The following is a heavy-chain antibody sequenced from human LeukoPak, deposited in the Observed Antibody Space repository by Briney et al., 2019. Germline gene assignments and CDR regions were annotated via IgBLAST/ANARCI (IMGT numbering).Heavy chain of an antibody. J-gene: IGHJ4*02. Sequence: PSETLSLTCTVSGGSISSSSYYWGWIRQPPGKGLEWIGSIYHSGSTYCNPSLKSRVTISVDTSKNQFSLKLSSVTAADTAVYYCAGRGGGYDFWSGYYYYGYWGQGTLVTVSS. CDR3: AGRGGGYDFWSGYYYYGY. V-gene: IGHV4-39*07. CDR1: GGSISSSSYY. CDR2: IYHSGST. D-gene: IGHD3-3*01.